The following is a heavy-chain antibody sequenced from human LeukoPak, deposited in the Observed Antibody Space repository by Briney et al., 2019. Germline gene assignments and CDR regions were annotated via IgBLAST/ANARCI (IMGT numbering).Heavy chain of an antibody. CDR3: AKEPGETSLFVVDY. CDR2: ISYDGSNK. D-gene: IGHD3-10*01. Sequence: GGSLRLPCAASGFTFSSYAMHWVRQAPGKGLEWVAVISYDGSNKYYADSVKGRFTISRDNSKNTLYLQMNSLRAEDTAVYYCAKEPGETSLFVVDYWGQGTLVTVSS. CDR1: GFTFSSYA. J-gene: IGHJ4*02. V-gene: IGHV3-30-3*01.